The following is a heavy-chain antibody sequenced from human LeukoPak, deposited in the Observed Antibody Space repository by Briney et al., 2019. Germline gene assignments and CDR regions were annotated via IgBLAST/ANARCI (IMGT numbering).Heavy chain of an antibody. CDR3: ATPGGDSSGYYVFPLGY. J-gene: IGHJ4*02. D-gene: IGHD3-22*01. CDR1: GFNFNRYW. Sequence: GGSLRLSCAASGFNFNRYWMSWVRQAPGKGLEWVANIKQDGSEKYYVDSVKGRFTISRDNAKNSLYLQMNSLRAEDTAVYYCATPGGDSSGYYVFPLGYWGQGTLVTVSS. CDR2: IKQDGSEK. V-gene: IGHV3-7*03.